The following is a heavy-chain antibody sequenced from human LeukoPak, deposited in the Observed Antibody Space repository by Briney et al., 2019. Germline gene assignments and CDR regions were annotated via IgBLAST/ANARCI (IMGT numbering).Heavy chain of an antibody. Sequence: ASVKVSCKASGYTFTRYGISWVRQAPGQGLEWVGWISPYDGNTNYAQNLQGRVTMTTDTSTSTAYMELRSLRSDDTAFYYCSSGGGAQQLEGHWGQGTLVTVSS. CDR3: SSGGGAQQLEGH. V-gene: IGHV1-18*01. J-gene: IGHJ4*02. CDR1: GYTFTRYG. CDR2: ISPYDGNT. D-gene: IGHD6-13*01.